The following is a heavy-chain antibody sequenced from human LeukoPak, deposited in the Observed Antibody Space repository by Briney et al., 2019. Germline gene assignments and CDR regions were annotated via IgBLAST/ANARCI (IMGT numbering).Heavy chain of an antibody. Sequence: PSETLSLTCTVSGGSISSYYWSWIRQPPGKGLEWIGYIYYSGSTYYNPSLKSRVTISVDTSKNQFSLKLSSVTAADTAVYYCARAPDPSITMIVVVITYFDYWGQGTLVTVSS. J-gene: IGHJ4*02. CDR2: IYYSGST. CDR3: ARAPDPSITMIVVVITYFDY. D-gene: IGHD3-22*01. V-gene: IGHV4-59*08. CDR1: GGSISSYY.